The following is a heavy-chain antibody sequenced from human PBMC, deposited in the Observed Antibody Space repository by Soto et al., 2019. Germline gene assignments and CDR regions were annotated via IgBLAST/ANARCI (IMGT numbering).Heavy chain of an antibody. CDR3: ARVRGYSGKYYYYYYYMDV. CDR2: INHSGST. D-gene: IGHD5-12*01. J-gene: IGHJ6*03. V-gene: IGHV4-34*01. CDR1: GGSFSGYY. Sequence: SETLSLTCAVYGGSFSGYYWSWIRQPPGKGLEWIGEINHSGSTNYNPSLKSRVTISVDTSKNQFSLKLSSVTAADTAVYYCARVRGYSGKYYYYYYYMDVWGKGTTVTVSS.